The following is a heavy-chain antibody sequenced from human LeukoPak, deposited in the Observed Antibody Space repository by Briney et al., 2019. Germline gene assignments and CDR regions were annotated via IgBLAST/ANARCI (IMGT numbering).Heavy chain of an antibody. D-gene: IGHD3-3*01. CDR1: GFTFSSYG. Sequence: GSLSLSCAASGFTFSSYGMHWVRQAPGKGLEWVAVISYDGSNKYYADSVKGRFTISRDNSKNTLYLQMNSLRAEDTAVYYCAKDSDGDFWSGSNHYYYYGMDVWGQGTTVTVSS. V-gene: IGHV3-30*18. CDR2: ISYDGSNK. CDR3: AKDSDGDFWSGSNHYYYYGMDV. J-gene: IGHJ6*02.